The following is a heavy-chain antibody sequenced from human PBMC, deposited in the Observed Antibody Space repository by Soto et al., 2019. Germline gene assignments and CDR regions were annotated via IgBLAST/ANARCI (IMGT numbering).Heavy chain of an antibody. CDR1: GGTFSRLT. CDR3: ASRQSSNWYYFDY. V-gene: IGHV1-69*13. Sequence: SVKVSCKASGGTFSRLTISWVRQAPGRGLEWMGGTIPIFDSTKYAQKFQGRVSITADESTTTAYLEVSSLKDEDTAVYYCASRQSSNWYYFDYWGQGTPVTVSS. J-gene: IGHJ4*02. D-gene: IGHD6-13*01. CDR2: TIPIFDST.